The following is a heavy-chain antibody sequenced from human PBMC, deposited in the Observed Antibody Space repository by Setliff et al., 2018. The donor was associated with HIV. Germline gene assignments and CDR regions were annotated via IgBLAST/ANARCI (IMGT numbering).Heavy chain of an antibody. Sequence: LVNPTQTLTLTCTFSGFSLTTRGMCVSWIRQPPGKALEWLARIDWDDDKHYSTSLKTRLTISKDTSKNQEVLTMTNMDPVDTATYYCARAPGAYRSSFYDYWGQGIPVTVSS. D-gene: IGHD6-6*01. CDR2: IDWDDDK. CDR3: ARAPGAYRSSFYDY. J-gene: IGHJ4*02. V-gene: IGHV2-70*11. CDR1: GFSLTTRGMC.